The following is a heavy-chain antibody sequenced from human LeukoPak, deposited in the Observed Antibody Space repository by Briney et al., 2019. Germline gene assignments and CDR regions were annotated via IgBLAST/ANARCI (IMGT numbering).Heavy chain of an antibody. J-gene: IGHJ4*02. CDR2: ISAYNGNT. Sequence: ASVEVSCKASGYTFTSYGISWVRQAPGQGLEWMGWISAYNGNTNYAQKLQGRVTMTTDTSTSTAYMELRSLRSDDTAVYYCARDLRVYSGTLVGAYWGQGTLVTVSS. CDR1: GYTFTSYG. V-gene: IGHV1-18*01. CDR3: ARDLRVYSGTLVGAY. D-gene: IGHD1-26*01.